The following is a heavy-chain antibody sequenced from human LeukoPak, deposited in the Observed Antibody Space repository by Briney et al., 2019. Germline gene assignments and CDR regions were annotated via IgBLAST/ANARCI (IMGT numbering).Heavy chain of an antibody. V-gene: IGHV3-30*03. D-gene: IGHD1-26*01. CDR3: ATKESGTYYN. Sequence: GTSLRLSCAGSGFRFNTYGIHWVRQAPARGLEWVALITDDGSNQYYADSVKGRFTISRDNSKSTMYLQMNGLRGEDTAVYYCATKESGTYYNWGQGTLVTVSS. J-gene: IGHJ4*02. CDR1: GFRFNTYG. CDR2: ITDDGSNQ.